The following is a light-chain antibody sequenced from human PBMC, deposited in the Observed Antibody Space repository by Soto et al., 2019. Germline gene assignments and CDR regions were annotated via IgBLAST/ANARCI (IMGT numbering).Light chain of an antibody. J-gene: IGKJ1*01. CDR3: QQYGSSQWT. CDR1: QSVSSNY. V-gene: IGKV3-20*01. Sequence: EIVLTQSPGTLSLSPGERATLSCRASQSVSSNYLAWHQQKPGQAPRLLIFRASSRATGIPDRFSGSGSGTDFTLTISRLEPEDFAVYYCQQYGSSQWTFGQGTKVEIK. CDR2: RAS.